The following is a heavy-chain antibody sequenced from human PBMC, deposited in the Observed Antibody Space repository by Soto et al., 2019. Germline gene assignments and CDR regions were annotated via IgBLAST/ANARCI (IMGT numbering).Heavy chain of an antibody. CDR3: ASKYSGYDIHYFDY. D-gene: IGHD5-12*01. CDR2: IIPIFGTA. Sequence: SVKVSCKASGYTLTELSMHWVRQAPGQGLEWMGGIIPIFGTANYAQKFQGRVTITADESTSTAYMELSSLRSEDTAVYYCASKYSGYDIHYFDYWGQGTLVTGSS. CDR1: GYTLTELS. J-gene: IGHJ4*02. V-gene: IGHV1-69*13.